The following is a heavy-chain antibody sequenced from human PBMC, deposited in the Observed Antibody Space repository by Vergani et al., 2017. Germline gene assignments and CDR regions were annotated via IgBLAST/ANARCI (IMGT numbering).Heavy chain of an antibody. CDR1: GGSISSGDYY. CDR2: IYYSGST. CDR3: ARDRQVRRIAAARTSDAFDI. Sequence: QVQLQESGPGLVKPSQTLSLTCTVSGGSISSGDYYWSWIRQPPGKGLEWIGYIYYSGSTYYNPSLKSRVTISVDTSKNQFSLKLSSVTAADTAVYYCARDRQVRRIAAARTSDAFDIWGQGTMVTVSS. J-gene: IGHJ3*02. D-gene: IGHD6-13*01. V-gene: IGHV4-30-4*01.